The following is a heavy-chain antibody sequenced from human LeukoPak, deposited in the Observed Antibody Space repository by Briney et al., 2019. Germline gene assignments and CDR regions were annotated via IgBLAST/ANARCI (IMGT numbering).Heavy chain of an antibody. CDR3: ARDRYYYDSSGYSLFDY. D-gene: IGHD3-22*01. V-gene: IGHV4-34*01. CDR1: GGSLSAYY. J-gene: IGHJ4*02. Sequence: SETLSLTCAVYGGSLSAYYWTWIRQPPGKGLEWIGEINHGGSTNYNPSLKSRVTISVDTSKNQFSLKLSSVTAADTAVYYCARDRYYYDSSGYSLFDYWGQGTLVTVSS. CDR2: INHGGST.